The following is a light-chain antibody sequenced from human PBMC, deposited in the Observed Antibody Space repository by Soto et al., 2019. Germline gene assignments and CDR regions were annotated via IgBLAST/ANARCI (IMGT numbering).Light chain of an antibody. J-gene: IGKJ1*01. CDR3: HQYKTSPQT. V-gene: IGKV1-39*01. CDR2: AAS. CDR1: QSISSY. Sequence: DIQMTQSPSSLSASVGDRVTITCRASQSISSYLNWYQQKPGKAPKLLIYAASSLQSGVPSRFSGSGSGTDFTLTISSLQSEDVAVYFCHQYKTSPQTFGQGTTVEIK.